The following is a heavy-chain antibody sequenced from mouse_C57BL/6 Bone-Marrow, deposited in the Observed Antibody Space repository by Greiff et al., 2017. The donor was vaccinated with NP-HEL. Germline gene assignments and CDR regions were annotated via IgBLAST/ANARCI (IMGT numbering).Heavy chain of an antibody. D-gene: IGHD2-4*01. CDR3: ARDKGLGLRRTWFAY. CDR2: ISDGGSYT. CDR1: GFTFSSYA. Sequence: EVQLVESGGGLVKPGGSLKLSCAASGFTFSSYAMSWVRQTPEKRLEWVATISDGGSYTYYPDNVKGRFTISRDNAKNNLYLQMSHLKSEDTAMYYCARDKGLGLRRTWFAYWGQGTLVTVSA. V-gene: IGHV5-4*01. J-gene: IGHJ3*01.